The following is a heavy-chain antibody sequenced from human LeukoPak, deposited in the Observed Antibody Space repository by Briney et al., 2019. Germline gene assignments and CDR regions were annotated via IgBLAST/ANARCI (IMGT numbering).Heavy chain of an antibody. D-gene: IGHD3-10*01. V-gene: IGHV5-51*01. CDR1: GYSFTSYW. J-gene: IGHJ5*02. Sequence: GESLKISCKGSGYSFTSYWIGGVRQMPGKGLEWMGIIYPGDSDTRYSPSFQGQVTISADKSISTAYLQWSSLKASDTAMYYCARLNRAYGSGSYLKNWFDPWGQGPLVTVSS. CDR2: IYPGDSDT. CDR3: ARLNRAYGSGSYLKNWFDP.